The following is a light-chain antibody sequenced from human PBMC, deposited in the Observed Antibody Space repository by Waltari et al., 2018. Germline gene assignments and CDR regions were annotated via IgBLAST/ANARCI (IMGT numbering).Light chain of an antibody. J-gene: IGLJ2*01. CDR3: SSYAGSNNLV. CDR1: SSDVGGCNY. V-gene: IGLV2-8*01. Sequence: QSALTQPPSASGSPGQSVTISCTGTSSDVGGCNYVSWYQQHPGKAPKLMIYEVSKRPSGVPDRFSGSKSGNTASLTVSGLQAEYEADYYCSSYAGSNNLVFGGGTKLTVL. CDR2: EVS.